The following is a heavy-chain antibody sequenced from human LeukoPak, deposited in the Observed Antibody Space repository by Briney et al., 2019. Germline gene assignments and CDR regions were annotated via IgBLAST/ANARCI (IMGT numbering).Heavy chain of an antibody. V-gene: IGHV4-4*07. CDR3: ARAEVNTADFDY. CDR1: GGSISSYY. Sequence: PSETLSLICSVSGGSISSYYWSWIRQPAGKGLEWIGRIYTSGSPNYNPSLRRRVTMSVDTSKNQFSLKLSSVTAADTAVYYCARAEVNTADFDYWGQGTLVTVSS. D-gene: IGHD5-18*01. J-gene: IGHJ4*02. CDR2: IYTSGSP.